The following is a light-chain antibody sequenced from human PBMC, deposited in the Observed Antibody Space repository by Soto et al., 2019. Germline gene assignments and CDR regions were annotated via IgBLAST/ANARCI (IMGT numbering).Light chain of an antibody. CDR1: QGINYY. CDR2: ATS. V-gene: IGKV1-9*01. CDR3: QQVNQYPPT. Sequence: IKLTQSPSSLSASVGDSVTISCRASQGINYYLAWYQQKPGKAPKLLIYATSTLQSGVPSRFSGSGSGTDYTLTIRDLQPEDFAIYYCQQVNQYPPTFGQGTRLEIK. J-gene: IGKJ5*01.